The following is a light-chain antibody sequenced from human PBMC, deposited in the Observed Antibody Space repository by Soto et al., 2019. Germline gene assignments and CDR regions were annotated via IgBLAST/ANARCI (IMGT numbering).Light chain of an antibody. CDR3: QQYSSVWT. J-gene: IGKJ1*01. Sequence: EIVLTQSPGTLSLSPGERATLSCRASQSFSSNYLAWYQQKPGQAPRILIYGATTRATGIPDRSSGSESGTDFTLTISRLEPEDSAVYYCQQYSSVWTFGQGTKV. V-gene: IGKV3-20*01. CDR2: GAT. CDR1: QSFSSNY.